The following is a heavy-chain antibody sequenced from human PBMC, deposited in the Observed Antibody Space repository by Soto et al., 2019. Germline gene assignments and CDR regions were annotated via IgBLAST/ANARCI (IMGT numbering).Heavy chain of an antibody. CDR2: ITPSSGST. J-gene: IGHJ5*02. CDR3: ARDLVPIWNYVGLAPGAQHWFDP. Sequence: QVQLVQSGAEVRKPGASVKVSCKASGYTFNNYFMHCVRQAPAQGLEWMGVITPSSGSTTYAQRFQGRHTMTRDTSTSTVYMELRSLRSEDTAVYFCARDLVPIWNYVGLAPGAQHWFDPWGQGTLVTVSS. CDR1: GYTFNNYF. D-gene: IGHD1-7*01. V-gene: IGHV1-46*02.